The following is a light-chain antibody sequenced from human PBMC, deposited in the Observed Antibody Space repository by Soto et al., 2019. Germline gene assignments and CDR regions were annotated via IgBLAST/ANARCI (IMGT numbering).Light chain of an antibody. J-gene: IGLJ3*02. V-gene: IGLV1-44*01. CDR2: TNN. Sequence: QSVVTQPPSASGTPGQRVTISCSGSSSNIGTHTVNWYQQLPGTAPKLLIYTNNQRPSGVPDRFSGSKSGTSASLAISGLQSEDEADYYCAAWNDSLNGPVFGEGTKLTVL. CDR1: SSNIGTHT. CDR3: AAWNDSLNGPV.